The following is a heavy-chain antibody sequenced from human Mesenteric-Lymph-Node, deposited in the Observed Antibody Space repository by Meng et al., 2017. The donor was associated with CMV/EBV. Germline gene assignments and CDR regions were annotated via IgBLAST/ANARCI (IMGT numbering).Heavy chain of an antibody. Sequence: CDVSGDSITTGQWWSWVRQSPGKGLEWIGEIHHSGSHTYNPSLKSRVTIVVDQSKNQFSLKLSSVTAADTAMYYCARDGANSWNWFDPWGQGTLVTVSS. CDR2: IHHSGSH. V-gene: IGHV4-4*02. D-gene: IGHD3-16*01. CDR3: ARDGANSWNWFDP. CDR1: GDSITTGQW. J-gene: IGHJ5*02.